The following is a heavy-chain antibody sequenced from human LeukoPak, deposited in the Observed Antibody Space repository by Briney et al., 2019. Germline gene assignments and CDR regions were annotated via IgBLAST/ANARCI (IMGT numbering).Heavy chain of an antibody. CDR3: ARDLAARGGGWFDP. J-gene: IGHJ5*02. CDR2: VIPIFGTA. V-gene: IGHV1-69*05. Sequence: SVKVSCKASGGTFSSYAISWVRQAPGQGLEWMGRVIPIFGTANYAQKFQGRVTITTDESTSTAYMELSSLRSEDTAVYYCARDLAARGGGWFDPWGQGTLVTVSS. D-gene: IGHD6-6*01. CDR1: GGTFSSYA.